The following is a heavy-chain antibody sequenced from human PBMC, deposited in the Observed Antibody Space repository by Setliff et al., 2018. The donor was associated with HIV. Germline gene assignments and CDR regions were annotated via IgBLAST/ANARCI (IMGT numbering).Heavy chain of an antibody. CDR2: INQDGSEK. D-gene: IGHD3-10*01. J-gene: IGHJ6*02. Sequence: AGGSLRLSCAASRFDFNNYWMCWVRQAPGKGLEWVANINQDGSEKNYVDSVKGRFTISRDNAKNSMDLQMNSLRAEDTAIYYCARKLRPGHGVDVWGQGTTVTVSS. CDR3: ARKLRPGHGVDV. V-gene: IGHV3-7*01. CDR1: RFDFNNYW.